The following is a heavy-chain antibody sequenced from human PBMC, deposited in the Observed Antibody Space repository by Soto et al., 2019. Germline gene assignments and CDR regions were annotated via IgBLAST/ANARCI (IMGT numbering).Heavy chain of an antibody. CDR1: GGSISSYY. Sequence: QVQLQESGPGLVKPSETLSLTCTVSGGSISSYYWSWIRQPPGKGLEWIGYIYYSGSTNYNPSLKSRVTISVDTSKNQFSLKLSSVTAADTAVYYCARQAAMVSYYFDYWGQGTLVTVSS. V-gene: IGHV4-59*08. J-gene: IGHJ4*02. CDR2: IYYSGST. D-gene: IGHD5-18*01. CDR3: ARQAAMVSYYFDY.